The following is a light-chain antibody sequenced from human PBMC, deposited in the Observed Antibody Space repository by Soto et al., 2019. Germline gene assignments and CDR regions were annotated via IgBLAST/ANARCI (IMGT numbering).Light chain of an antibody. CDR3: AAWDDSLSGGV. J-gene: IGLJ3*02. CDR2: TNS. CDR1: TSNIGSHD. Sequence: QSALTQPPSTSGTPGQTITISCSGGTSNIGSHDVYWYQQVPGTAPKLVIYTNSHRPSGVPDRYSGSKSGTSASLAISGLRSEDEADYFCAAWDDSLSGGVFGGGTKLTVL. V-gene: IGLV1-47*02.